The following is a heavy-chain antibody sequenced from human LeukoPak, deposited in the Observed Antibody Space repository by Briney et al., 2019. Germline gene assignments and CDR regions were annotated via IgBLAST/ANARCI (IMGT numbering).Heavy chain of an antibody. CDR1: GGSFSGYY. J-gene: IGHJ4*02. Sequence: PSETLSLTSAVYGGSFSGYYWSWIRQPPGKRLEWIGSIYYSGSTNYNPSLKSRVTISVDTSKNQFSLKLSSVTAADTAVYYCARVHSRYWGAPFDYWGQGTLVTVSS. V-gene: IGHV4-34*01. D-gene: IGHD3-16*01. CDR2: IYYSGST. CDR3: ARVHSRYWGAPFDY.